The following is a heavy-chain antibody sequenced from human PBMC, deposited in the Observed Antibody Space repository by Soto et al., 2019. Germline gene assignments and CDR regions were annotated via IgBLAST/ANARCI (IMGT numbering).Heavy chain of an antibody. Sequence: QVQLVESGGGVVQPGRSLGLSCVASGFTFSSHGMHWVRQAPGKGLEWVAGIRSDGSKNYADSVKGRFTISRDSSKNTVYLQMDSLRGEDTALYFCARVYDTSCLAYWGQGTLVTVSS. J-gene: IGHJ4*02. V-gene: IGHV3-33*01. CDR2: IRSDGSK. CDR3: ARVYDTSCLAY. CDR1: GFTFSSHG. D-gene: IGHD3-22*01.